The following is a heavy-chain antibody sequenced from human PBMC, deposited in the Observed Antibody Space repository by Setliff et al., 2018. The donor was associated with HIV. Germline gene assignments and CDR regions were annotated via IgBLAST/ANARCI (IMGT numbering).Heavy chain of an antibody. CDR1: GGTFSSYA. V-gene: IGHV1-69*13. J-gene: IGHJ6*02. CDR3: ARPSDTAMVTVGYYYYGMDV. Sequence: GASVKVSCKASGGTFSSYAISWVRQAPGQGLEWMGGIIPIFGTANYAQKFQGRVTITADEPTSTAYMELSSLRSEDTAVYYCARPSDTAMVTVGYYYYGMDVWGQGTTVTVSS. D-gene: IGHD5-18*01. CDR2: IIPIFGTA.